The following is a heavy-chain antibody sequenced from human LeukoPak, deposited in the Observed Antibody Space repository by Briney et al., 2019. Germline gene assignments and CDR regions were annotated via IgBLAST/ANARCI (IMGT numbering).Heavy chain of an antibody. Sequence: GGSLRLSCAASGFTFSSYSMNWVRQAPGRGVEWVSSISSSSRYIYYADSVKGRFTISRDNDKNSLYLQMNSLRAEDTAVYYCARDSLNSPHDYWGQGTLVTVSS. D-gene: IGHD3-16*01. V-gene: IGHV3-21*01. J-gene: IGHJ4*02. CDR3: ARDSLNSPHDY. CDR2: ISSSSRYI. CDR1: GFTFSSYS.